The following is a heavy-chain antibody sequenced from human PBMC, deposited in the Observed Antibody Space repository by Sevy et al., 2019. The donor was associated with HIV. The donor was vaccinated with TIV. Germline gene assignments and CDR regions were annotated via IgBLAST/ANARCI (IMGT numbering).Heavy chain of an antibody. V-gene: IGHV3-23*01. CDR2: ITGSGGNK. Sequence: GGSLRLSCGASGFTFSTYAMSWVRQAPGKGLDWVSTITGSGGNKFYSGSVKGRFTISRDNSMNMMYLQLNSLRVEDMAVYYCAKHVGNPSGPFDIWGQGTMVTVSS. J-gene: IGHJ3*02. CDR1: GFTFSTYA. D-gene: IGHD3-10*01. CDR3: AKHVGNPSGPFDI.